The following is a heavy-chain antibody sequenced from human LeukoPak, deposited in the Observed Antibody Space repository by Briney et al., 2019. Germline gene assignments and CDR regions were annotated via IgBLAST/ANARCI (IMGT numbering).Heavy chain of an antibody. CDR2: ISANNGNT. CDR1: GYSFTSYW. D-gene: IGHD3-10*01. CDR3: ARVYGSGSSNRFDP. V-gene: IGHV1-18*04. J-gene: IGHJ5*02. Sequence: PGGSLRLSCKGSGYSFTSYWISWVRQAPGQGLEWMGWISANNGNTNYALKLQGRVSMTTDTFTSTAYMELTSLSSDDTAAYYCARVYGSGSSNRFDPWGQGTLVTVSS.